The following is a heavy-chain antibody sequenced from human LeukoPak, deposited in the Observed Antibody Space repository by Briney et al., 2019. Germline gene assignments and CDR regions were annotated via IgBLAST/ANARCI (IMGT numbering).Heavy chain of an antibody. J-gene: IGHJ4*02. Sequence: GGSLRLSCAASGFTFINYAMNWVRQAPGKGLEWVSALSFSGLTTYYADSVRGRFTISRDNSKSTLYLQMNSLRAEDTALYYCARPTSGWYAGGFDYWGQGILVTVSS. CDR1: GFTFINYA. V-gene: IGHV3-23*01. CDR2: LSFSGLTT. CDR3: ARPTSGWYAGGFDY. D-gene: IGHD6-19*01.